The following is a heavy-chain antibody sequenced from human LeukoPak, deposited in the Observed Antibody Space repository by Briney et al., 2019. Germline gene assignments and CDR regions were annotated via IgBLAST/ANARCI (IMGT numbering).Heavy chain of an antibody. Sequence: SETLPLTCAVYGGSFSDYYWSWIRQPPGKGLEWIGEINHSGSTNYNPSLKSRVTISIDTSKNQFSLKLSFVTAADTAVYYCARFAITMVRGVSYYFDYWGQGTLVTVSS. CDR3: ARFAITMVRGVSYYFDY. D-gene: IGHD3-10*01. CDR2: INHSGST. J-gene: IGHJ4*02. CDR1: GGSFSDYY. V-gene: IGHV4-34*01.